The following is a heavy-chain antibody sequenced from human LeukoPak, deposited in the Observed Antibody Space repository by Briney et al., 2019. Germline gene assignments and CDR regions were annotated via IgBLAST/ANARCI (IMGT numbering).Heavy chain of an antibody. V-gene: IGHV3-21*04. CDR1: GFPFSTYS. D-gene: IGHD3-16*01. Sequence: GGSLRLSCAASGFPFSTYSMTWVRQGPGKGLEWVSSISSSSGNIHYADSVWGRFTISRDSAKNSLYLQMNSLRAEDTAIFYCARIRADYDSLDIWGQGTMVTVSS. CDR2: ISSSSGNI. J-gene: IGHJ3*02. CDR3: ARIRADYDSLDI.